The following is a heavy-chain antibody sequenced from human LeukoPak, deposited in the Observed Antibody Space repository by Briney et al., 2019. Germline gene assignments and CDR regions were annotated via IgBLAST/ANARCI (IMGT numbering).Heavy chain of an antibody. D-gene: IGHD3-10*01. CDR3: ARGITLVRKTWFDP. CDR2: IDSSGSSI. J-gene: IGHJ5*02. Sequence: PGGSLRLSCAASGFTFSSYEMNWVHQAPGEGLEWIAHIDSSGSSIDYADSVKGRFTISRDNAKTSLYLQMNSLRAEDTAVYYCARGITLVRKTWFDPWGQGTLVTVSS. V-gene: IGHV3-48*03. CDR1: GFTFSSYE.